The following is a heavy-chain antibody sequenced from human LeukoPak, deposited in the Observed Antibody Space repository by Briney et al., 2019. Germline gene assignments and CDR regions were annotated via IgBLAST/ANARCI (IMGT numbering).Heavy chain of an antibody. J-gene: IGHJ4*02. CDR1: GFTVSGSY. Sequence: GGSLRLSCAASGFTVSGSYLTWVRQAPGKGLEWVSVIYNDGRTYYADSVKGRFTISRDNAKNSLYLQMNSLRAEDTAVYFCATESGTYSGTCFDYWGQGTLVTVSS. CDR2: IYNDGRT. V-gene: IGHV3-53*01. CDR3: ATESGTYSGTCFDY. D-gene: IGHD1-26*01.